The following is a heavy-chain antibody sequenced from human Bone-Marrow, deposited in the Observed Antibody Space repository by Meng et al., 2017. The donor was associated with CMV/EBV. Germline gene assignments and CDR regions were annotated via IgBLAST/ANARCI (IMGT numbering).Heavy chain of an antibody. V-gene: IGHV1-46*01. Sequence: ASVKVSCKASGYSFTTYRIHWVRQAPGQGLEWMGIISPSGSRRYAQKFQDRVTVTKDTSTNTVYMELSSLTSEATAVYYWSRELGCAGHHYVMDVWGQGTTVTVSS. CDR3: SRELGCAGHHYVMDV. CDR2: ISPSGSR. CDR1: GYSFTTYR. D-gene: IGHD7-27*01. J-gene: IGHJ6*02.